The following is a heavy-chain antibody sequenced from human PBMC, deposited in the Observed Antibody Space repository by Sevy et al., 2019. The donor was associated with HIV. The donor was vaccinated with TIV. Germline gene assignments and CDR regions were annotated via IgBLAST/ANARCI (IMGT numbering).Heavy chain of an antibody. CDR1: GFTFSSYG. CDR2: IWKDRSNK. Sequence: GGSLRLSCAASGFTFSSYGMHWVRQAPGKGLEWVAVIWKDRSNKHYADSVKGRFTISRDNSKNTLYLQMNSLRAEDTAVYYCASLPNNYYDSSGSSGDDAFDIWGQGTMVTVSS. CDR3: ASLPNNYYDSSGSSGDDAFDI. J-gene: IGHJ3*02. V-gene: IGHV3-33*01. D-gene: IGHD3-22*01.